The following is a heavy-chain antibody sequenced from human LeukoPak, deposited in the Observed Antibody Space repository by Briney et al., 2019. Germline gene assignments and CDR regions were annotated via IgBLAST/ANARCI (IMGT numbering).Heavy chain of an antibody. CDR3: ARAGGGDFDY. D-gene: IGHD4-23*01. Sequence: SETLSLTCGVSGGSFSISYWSWIRQPPGKGLEWIGQIYHSGGANYNPSLRSRVIISVDRSKNQFSLKLSSVTAADTAVYYCARAGGGDFDYWGQGTLVTVSS. J-gene: IGHJ4*02. CDR2: IYHSGGA. V-gene: IGHV4-34*01. CDR1: GGSFSISY.